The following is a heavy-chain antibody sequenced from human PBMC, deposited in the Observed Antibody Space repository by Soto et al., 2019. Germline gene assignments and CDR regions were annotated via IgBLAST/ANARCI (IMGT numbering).Heavy chain of an antibody. CDR2: IIPIFGTA. CDR3: ARYAAQYYYDSSGPSGYFDY. J-gene: IGHJ4*02. CDR1: GGTFSSYA. Sequence: EASVKVSCKASGGTFSSYAISWVRQAPGQGLEWMGGIIPIFGTANYAQKFQGRVTITADESTSTAYMELSSLRSEDTAVYYCARYAAQYYYDSSGPSGYFDYWGQGTLVTVSS. D-gene: IGHD3-22*01. V-gene: IGHV1-69*13.